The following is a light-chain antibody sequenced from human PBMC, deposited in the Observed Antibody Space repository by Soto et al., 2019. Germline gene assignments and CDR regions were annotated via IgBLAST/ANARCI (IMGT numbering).Light chain of an antibody. Sequence: DIQMTQSPPTLSASVGNRVTITCRASQDINSYLAWYQQKAGKAPKLLIHTASTLQSGVPSRFSGSGSGTEFTLTISSLQPEDVATYYCQHRHSYPVTFGGGTKVDIK. CDR2: TAS. J-gene: IGKJ4*01. CDR1: QDINSY. V-gene: IGKV1-9*01. CDR3: QHRHSYPVT.